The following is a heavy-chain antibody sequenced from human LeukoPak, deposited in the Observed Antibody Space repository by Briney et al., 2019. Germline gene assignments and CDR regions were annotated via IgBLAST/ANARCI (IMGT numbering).Heavy chain of an antibody. CDR1: GDTVSSKNGA. J-gene: IGHJ5*01. D-gene: IGHD6-19*01. V-gene: IGHV6-1*01. Sequence: QTLSLTCAISGDTVSSKNGAWNCIRPSPSRGLELLGSTYYSSKWYDEYADSVKGRVTISPDTSKNQLSLHVYSVTPEDTAVYYCARDLGTSGWYTFDFWGQGTLVTVSS. CDR2: TYYSSKWYD. CDR3: ARDLGTSGWYTFDF.